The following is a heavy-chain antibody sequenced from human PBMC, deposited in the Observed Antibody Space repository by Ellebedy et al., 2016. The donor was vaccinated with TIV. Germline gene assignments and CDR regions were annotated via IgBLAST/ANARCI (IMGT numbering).Heavy chain of an antibody. V-gene: IGHV2-70*04. CDR2: IDWDDDK. J-gene: IGHJ6*02. D-gene: IGHD3-10*01. Sequence: SGPTLVXPTQTLTLTCTFSGFSLSTSGMRVSWIRQPPGKALERLARIDWDDDKFYSTSLKTRLTISKDTSKNQVVLTMTNMDPVDTATYYCARMYYYGSGPYYYYYYGMDVWGQGTTVTVSS. CDR3: ARMYYYGSGPYYYYYYGMDV. CDR1: GFSLSTSGMR.